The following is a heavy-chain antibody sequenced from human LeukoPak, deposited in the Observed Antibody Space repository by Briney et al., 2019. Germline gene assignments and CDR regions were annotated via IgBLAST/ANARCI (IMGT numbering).Heavy chain of an antibody. Sequence: SQTLSLTCAISGDSVSSNTAAWNWIWQSPSRGLEWLGRTYYRSTWLYDYALSLKSRININPDTSKNQFSLHLNSVTPEDTAVYYCVRDGEGGLDYFDYWGRGTLVTVSS. CDR2: TYYRSTWLY. J-gene: IGHJ4*02. V-gene: IGHV6-1*01. CDR3: VRDGEGGLDYFDY. D-gene: IGHD3-16*01. CDR1: GDSVSSNTAA.